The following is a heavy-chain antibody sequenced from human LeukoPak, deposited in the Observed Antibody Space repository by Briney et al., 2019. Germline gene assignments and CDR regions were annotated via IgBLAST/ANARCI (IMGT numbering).Heavy chain of an antibody. J-gene: IGHJ4*02. V-gene: IGHV3-9*03. CDR2: ISWNSGSI. CDR3: TKASGYNSGAVDY. CDR1: GFTFDDYG. D-gene: IGHD5-18*01. Sequence: GRSLRLSCAASGFTFDDYGMHWVRQAPGKGLEWVSGISWNSGSIGYADSVKGRFTISRDNAKSTLYLQMNSLRADDMALYYCTKASGYNSGAVDYWGQGTLVTVSS.